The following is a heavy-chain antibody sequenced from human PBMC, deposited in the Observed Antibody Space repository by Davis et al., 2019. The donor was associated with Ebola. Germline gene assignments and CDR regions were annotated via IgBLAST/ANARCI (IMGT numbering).Heavy chain of an antibody. D-gene: IGHD6-6*01. CDR2: INHSGST. V-gene: IGHV4-4*02. CDR1: GGSISSSNW. Sequence: MPSETLSLTCAVSGGSISSSNWWRWVRQPPGKGLEWIGEINHSGSTNYNPSLKSRVTISVDTSKNQFSLKLSSVTAADTAVYYCARLADYYYYGMDVWGQGTTVTVSS. J-gene: IGHJ6*02. CDR3: ARLADYYYYGMDV.